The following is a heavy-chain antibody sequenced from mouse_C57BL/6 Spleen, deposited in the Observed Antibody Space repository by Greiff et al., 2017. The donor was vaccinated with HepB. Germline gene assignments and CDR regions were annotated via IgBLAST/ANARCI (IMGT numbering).Heavy chain of an antibody. Sequence: VQLQQPGAELVRPGSSVKLSCKASGYTFTSYWMHWVKQRPIQGLEWIGNIDPSDSETHYNQKFKDKATLTVDKSSSTAYMQLSSLTSEDSAVYYCARSGDGYYDYWGQGTTLTVSS. J-gene: IGHJ2*01. V-gene: IGHV1-52*01. D-gene: IGHD2-3*01. CDR1: GYTFTSYW. CDR3: ARSGDGYYDY. CDR2: IDPSDSET.